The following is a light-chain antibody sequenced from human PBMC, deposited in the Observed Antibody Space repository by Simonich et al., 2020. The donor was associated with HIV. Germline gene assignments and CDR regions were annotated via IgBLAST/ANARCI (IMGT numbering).Light chain of an antibody. CDR1: QSVLYISNNKEY. CDR2: WAS. CDR3: HQYNNWPRWT. V-gene: IGKV4-1*01. Sequence: DIVMTQSPDSLAVSLGERANINCKSSQSVLYISNNKEYLVWYQQKPGQPPKLLIYWASTREPGVPDRFRGSGSGTEFTLTISSMQSEDFAVYYCHQYNNWPRWTFGQGTKVEIK. J-gene: IGKJ1*01.